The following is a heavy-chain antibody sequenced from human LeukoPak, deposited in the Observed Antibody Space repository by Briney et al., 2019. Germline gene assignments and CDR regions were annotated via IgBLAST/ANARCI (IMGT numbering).Heavy chain of an antibody. V-gene: IGHV3-23*01. CDR2: LNETGDTT. CDR3: AKQSRVGG. J-gene: IGHJ4*02. CDR1: GFTFSSHA. D-gene: IGHD2-15*01. Sequence: PGGSLRLSCVASGFTFSSHAMNWVRQAPGKGLEWISSLNETGDTTDYAGSVRGRFTISRDNSKNTLYLQMNSLRADDTAVYYCAKQSRVGGWGQGTLVTVSS.